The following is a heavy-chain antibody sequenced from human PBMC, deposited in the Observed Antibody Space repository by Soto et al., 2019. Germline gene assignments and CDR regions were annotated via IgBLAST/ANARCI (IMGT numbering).Heavy chain of an antibody. CDR1: GFTFSSYG. J-gene: IGHJ6*01. CDR3: ARTAVTTEIDLDYYYYGMDV. Sequence: PGGSLRLSCAASGFTFSSYGMHWVRQAPGKGLEWVAVIWYDGSNKYYADSVKGRFTISRDNSKNTLYLQMNSLRAEDTAVYYCARTAVTTEIDLDYYYYGMDVRGQGXTVTVSS. D-gene: IGHD4-17*01. V-gene: IGHV3-33*01. CDR2: IWYDGSNK.